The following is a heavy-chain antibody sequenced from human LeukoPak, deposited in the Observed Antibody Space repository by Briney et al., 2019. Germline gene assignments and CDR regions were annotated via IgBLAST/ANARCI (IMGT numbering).Heavy chain of an antibody. CDR2: IYPRDGST. CDR3: ARDQEGFDY. J-gene: IGHJ4*02. V-gene: IGHV1-46*01. Sequence: ASVRVSCKASGYTFTSNYIHWVRQAPGQGLEWMGMIYPRDGSTSYAQKFQGRVTVTRDTSTSTVHMELSGLRSGDTAVYYCARDQEGFDYWGQGTLVTVSS. CDR1: GYTFTSNY.